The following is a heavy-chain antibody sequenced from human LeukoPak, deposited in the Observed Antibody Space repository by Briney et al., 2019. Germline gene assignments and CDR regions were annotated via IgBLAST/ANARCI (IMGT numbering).Heavy chain of an antibody. J-gene: IGHJ4*02. CDR3: ANHFACGSTSCPPFDS. Sequence: PGGTLRLSCAASGFTFSSYTMNWVRQAPGKGLEWVSYISGGSYTIYYADSVKGRFTISRDDAKNSMFLQMNSLRVEDTAVYYCANHFACGSTSCPPFDSWGQGTLVTVSS. CDR1: GFTFSSYT. CDR2: ISGGSYTI. D-gene: IGHD2-2*01. V-gene: IGHV3-48*01.